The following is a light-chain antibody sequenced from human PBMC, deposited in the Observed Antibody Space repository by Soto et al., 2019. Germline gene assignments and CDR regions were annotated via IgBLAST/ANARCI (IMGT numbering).Light chain of an antibody. CDR2: DND. CDR3: GTGDNSLGALTRV. V-gene: IGLV1-51*01. CDR1: TSNIGNNY. Sequence: QLVLTQPPSVSAAPGQKVTISCSGSTSNIGNNYVSWYQQLPGTAPKLLIYDNDKRPSGIPDRFSGSKSGTSATLGITGLQTGDEGEYYCGTGDNSLGALTRVFGGGTKLTVL. J-gene: IGLJ3*02.